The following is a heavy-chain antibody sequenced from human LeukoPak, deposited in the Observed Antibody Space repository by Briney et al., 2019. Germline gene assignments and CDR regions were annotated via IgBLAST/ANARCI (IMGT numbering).Heavy chain of an antibody. V-gene: IGHV3-43D*03. CDR2: ISWEGGTT. D-gene: IGHD2-15*01. J-gene: IGHJ5*02. CDR3: AKDGVVAALGDNWFDP. CDR1: GFTFDDYG. Sequence: PGGSLRLSCAASGFTFDDYGMHWVRQAPGKGLEWVPFISWEGGTTYYADSVKGRFTISRDNSKNSLYLQMNSLRAEDTAFYYCAKDGVVAALGDNWFDPWGQGTLVTVSS.